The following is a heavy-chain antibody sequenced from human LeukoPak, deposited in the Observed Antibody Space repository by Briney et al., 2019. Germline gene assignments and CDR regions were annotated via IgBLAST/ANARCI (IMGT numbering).Heavy chain of an antibody. CDR3: AAGSQSTALIR. V-gene: IGHV4-4*07. D-gene: IGHD5-18*01. CDR1: GGSTSSNY. Sequence: SSETLSLSCTVSGGSTSSNYWSWIRQPAGKGLEWIGRMYTTGETNYNPTLKSRVTISLDTSKKQFSLRLTSVTAADTAVYYCAAGSQSTALIRWGQGTLVTVSS. CDR2: MYTTGET. J-gene: IGHJ4*02.